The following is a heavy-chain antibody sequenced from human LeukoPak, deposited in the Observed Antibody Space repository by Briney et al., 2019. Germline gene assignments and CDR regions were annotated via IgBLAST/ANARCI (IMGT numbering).Heavy chain of an antibody. J-gene: IGHJ3*02. D-gene: IGHD6-19*01. V-gene: IGHV3-13*01. CDR1: GFTFSSYD. Sequence: PGRSLRLSCAASGFTFSSYDMHWVRQATGKGLEWVSVIGTAGDTYYPGSVKGRFTISRENAKNSLYLQMNSLRAGDTAVYYCARGVGAVAGTRRWEDAFDIWGQGTMVTVSS. CDR2: IGTAGDT. CDR3: ARGVGAVAGTRRWEDAFDI.